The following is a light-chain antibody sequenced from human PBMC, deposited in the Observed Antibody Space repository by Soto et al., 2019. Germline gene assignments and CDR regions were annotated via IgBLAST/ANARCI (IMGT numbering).Light chain of an antibody. CDR2: LGS. J-gene: IGKJ1*01. CDR1: QSLLHSRGYNY. Sequence: DVVMTQSPLSLPVTPGEPASISCRSSQSLLHSRGYNYLDWYLQKPGQSPQLLISLGSNRASGVPDRCCGSGSGTEFTLRIIRVEAEDVGVYYCMQALQSPWTFGQGTKVEIK. CDR3: MQALQSPWT. V-gene: IGKV2-28*01.